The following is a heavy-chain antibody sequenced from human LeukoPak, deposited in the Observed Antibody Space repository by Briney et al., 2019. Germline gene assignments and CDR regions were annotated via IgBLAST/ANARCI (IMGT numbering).Heavy chain of an antibody. J-gene: IGHJ5*02. CDR3: ARADASGSKRWFDP. CDR2: IYYSGST. D-gene: IGHD3-10*01. V-gene: IGHV4-59*01. CDR1: GGSISSYY. Sequence: SETLSLTCTVSGGSISSYYWSWIRQPPGKGLEWIGYIYYSGSTNYNPSLKSRVTISIDTSRTQFSVKLTSVTAADTALYYCARADASGSKRWFDPWGQGILVIVSS.